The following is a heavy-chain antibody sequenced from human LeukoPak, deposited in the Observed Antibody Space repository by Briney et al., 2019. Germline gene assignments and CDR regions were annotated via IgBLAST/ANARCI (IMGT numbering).Heavy chain of an antibody. V-gene: IGHV4-39*07. CDR3: ARDTYAVAGTGEFDY. J-gene: IGHJ4*02. D-gene: IGHD6-19*01. CDR2: IYYSGST. Sequence: SETLSLTCTVSGGSISSSSYYWGWIRQPPGKGLEWIGSIYYSGSTYYNPSLKSRVTISVDTSKNQFSLKLSSVTAADTAVYYCARDTYAVAGTGEFDYWGQGTLVTVSS. CDR1: GGSISSSSYY.